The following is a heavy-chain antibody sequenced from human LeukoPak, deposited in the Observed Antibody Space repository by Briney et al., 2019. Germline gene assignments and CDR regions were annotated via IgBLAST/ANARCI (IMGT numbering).Heavy chain of an antibody. Sequence: SETLSLTCAVSGGSSSRTNWWSWIRQPPGKGLEWIGYIYYSGSTNYNPSLKSRVTISVDTSKNQFSLKLSSVTAADTAVYYCAREGRDGYSLDYWGQGTLVTVSS. V-gene: IGHV4-59*01. J-gene: IGHJ4*02. CDR1: GGSSSRTNW. D-gene: IGHD5-24*01. CDR2: IYYSGST. CDR3: AREGRDGYSLDY.